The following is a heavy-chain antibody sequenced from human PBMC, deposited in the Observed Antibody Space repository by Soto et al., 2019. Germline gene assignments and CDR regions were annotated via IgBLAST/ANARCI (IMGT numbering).Heavy chain of an antibody. J-gene: IGHJ5*02. D-gene: IGHD3-3*01. CDR3: ARLGGYYQALSA. CDR2: VYHSGST. CDR1: GASINTGRCY. V-gene: IGHV4-39*01. Sequence: SETMSLTCTVSGASINTGRCYWAWIRQPPGRGLEWVASVYHSGSTYYNPSLKSRVTISIDTSRNQFSLELTSVTAADTAVYYCARLGGYYQALSAWGQGILVTVSS.